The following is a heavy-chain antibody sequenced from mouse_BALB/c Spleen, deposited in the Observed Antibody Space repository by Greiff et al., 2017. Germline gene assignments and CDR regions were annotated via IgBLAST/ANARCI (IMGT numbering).Heavy chain of an antibody. CDR2: ISSGSSTI. CDR1: GFTFSSFG. CDR3: ARSGLHYYAMDY. D-gene: IGHD2-13*01. V-gene: IGHV5-17*02. J-gene: IGHJ4*01. Sequence: EVQVVESGGGLVQPGGSRKLSCAASGFTFSSFGMHWVRQAPEKGLEWVAYISSGSSTIYYADTVKGRFTIYRDNPKNTLFLQMTSLRSEDTAMYYCARSGLHYYAMDYWGQGTSVTVSS.